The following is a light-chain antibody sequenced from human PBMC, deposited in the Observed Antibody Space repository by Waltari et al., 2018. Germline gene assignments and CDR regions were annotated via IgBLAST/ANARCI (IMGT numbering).Light chain of an antibody. CDR1: QSLMHSNGYNY. V-gene: IGKV2-28*01. CDR2: LGS. Sequence: DIVMTQSPLSLPVTPGEPASISCRSSQSLMHSNGYNYLDWYLQKPGQSPQLLIYLGSNRATGVPDRVSGSGSGTDFTLKISRVEAEDVWVYYCMQALQTSVLTFGGGTKVEIK. CDR3: MQALQTSVLT. J-gene: IGKJ4*01.